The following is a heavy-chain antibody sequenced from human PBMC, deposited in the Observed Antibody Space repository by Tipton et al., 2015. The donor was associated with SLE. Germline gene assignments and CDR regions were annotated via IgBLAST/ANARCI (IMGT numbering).Heavy chain of an antibody. CDR1: GGSISSSSYY. CDR2: IYYSGST. CDR3: ARGRTGGGVYYFDY. J-gene: IGHJ4*02. V-gene: IGHV4-39*07. Sequence: TLSLTCTVSGGSISSSSYYWGWIRQPPGKGLEWIGSIYYSGSTYYNPSLKSRVTISVDTSKNQFSLKLSSVTAADTAVYYCARGRTGGGVYYFDYWGQGTLVTVSS. D-gene: IGHD1-14*01.